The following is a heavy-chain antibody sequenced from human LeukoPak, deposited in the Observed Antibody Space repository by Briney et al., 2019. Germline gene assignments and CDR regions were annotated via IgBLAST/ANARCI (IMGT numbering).Heavy chain of an antibody. D-gene: IGHD1-1*01. Sequence: GASVKVSCKASGGTFSSYAISWVRQAPGQELEWMGGIIPIFGTANYAQKFQGRVTITADESTSTAYMELSSLRSEDTAVYYCASLIQYATPGYNFDYWGQGTLVTVSS. CDR3: ASLIQYATPGYNFDY. CDR1: GGTFSSYA. V-gene: IGHV1-69*13. J-gene: IGHJ4*02. CDR2: IIPIFGTA.